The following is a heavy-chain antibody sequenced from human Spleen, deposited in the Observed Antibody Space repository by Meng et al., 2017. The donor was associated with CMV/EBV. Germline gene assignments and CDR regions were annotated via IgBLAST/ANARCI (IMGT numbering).Heavy chain of an antibody. Sequence: YAFTWVRLAPGQGLPWISHIYVRATTAFFADSVKGRFIVSRDTSSTTLSLHMTSLRAEDTAIYYCAKALTPTTSYTSTWYYGLCSFDAWGPGTLVTVSS. V-gene: IGHV3-23*03. CDR2: IYVRATTA. D-gene: IGHD3-16*01. J-gene: IGHJ5*02. CDR1: YA. CDR3: AKALTPTTSYTSTWYYGLCSFDA.